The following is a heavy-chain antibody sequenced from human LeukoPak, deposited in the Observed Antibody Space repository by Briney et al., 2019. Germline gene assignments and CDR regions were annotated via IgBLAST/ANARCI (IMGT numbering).Heavy chain of an antibody. CDR3: ARGYYGSGNFID. CDR1: GYTFTSYD. J-gene: IGHJ4*02. V-gene: IGHV1-8*01. D-gene: IGHD3-10*01. CDR2: MNPNSGNT. Sequence: ASVKVSCTASGYTFTSYDINWVRQATGQGLEWMGWMNPNSGNTGYAQKFQGRVTMTRNTSISTAYMELSSLRSEDTAVYYCARGYYGSGNFIDWGQGTLVTVSS.